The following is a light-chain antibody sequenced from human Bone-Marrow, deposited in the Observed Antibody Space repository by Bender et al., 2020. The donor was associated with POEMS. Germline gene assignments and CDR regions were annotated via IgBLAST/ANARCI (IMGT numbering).Light chain of an antibody. CDR3: CSYAGSRTLV. CDR1: SSDVGGYNY. Sequence: QSALTQPRSVSGSPGQSVTISCTGTSSDVGGYNYVSWYQHHPGKAPKLLIYEVSNRPSGVPDRFSGSKSGNTASLTISGLQAEDETDYYCCSYAGSRTLVFGGGTKLTVL. CDR2: EVS. J-gene: IGLJ2*01. V-gene: IGLV2-11*01.